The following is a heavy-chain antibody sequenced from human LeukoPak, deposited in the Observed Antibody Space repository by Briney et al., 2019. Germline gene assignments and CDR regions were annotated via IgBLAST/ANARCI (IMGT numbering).Heavy chain of an antibody. V-gene: IGHV1-69*05. D-gene: IGHD3-9*01. CDR1: GGTFSSYA. CDR2: IIPIFGTA. Sequence: GASVKVSCKASGGTFSSYAISWVRQAPGQGLEWMGGIIPIFGTANYAQKFQGRVTITTDESTSTAYMELSSLRSEDTAVYYCARGTTYYDILTGQRNTLAGGWFDPWGQGTLVTVSS. CDR3: ARGTTYYDILTGQRNTLAGGWFDP. J-gene: IGHJ5*02.